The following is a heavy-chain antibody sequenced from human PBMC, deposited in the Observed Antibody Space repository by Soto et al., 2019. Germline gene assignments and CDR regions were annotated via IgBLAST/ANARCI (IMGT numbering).Heavy chain of an antibody. CDR1: GFTFSSYG. V-gene: IGHV3-33*01. D-gene: IGHD2-8*01. J-gene: IGHJ6*02. CDR2: IWYDGSNK. CDR3: ARQFPYCTNGVCYTNYYYYYGMDV. Sequence: PGGFLRLSCAASGFTFSSYGMHWVRQAPGKGLEWVAVIWYDGSNKYYADSVKGRFTISRDNSKNTLYLQMNSLRAEDTAVYYCARQFPYCTNGVCYTNYYYYYGMDVWGQGTTVNVSS.